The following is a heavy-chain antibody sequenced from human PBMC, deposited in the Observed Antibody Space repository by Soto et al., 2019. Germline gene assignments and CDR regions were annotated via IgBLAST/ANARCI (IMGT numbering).Heavy chain of an antibody. CDR2: IIPIFGTA. J-gene: IGHJ5*02. CDR1: GGTFSSYA. D-gene: IGHD2-2*01. Sequence: QVQLVQSGAEVKKPGSSVKVSCKASGGTFSSYAISWVRQAPGQGLEWMGGIIPIFGTANYAQKFQGRVTITADESTSTAYMELSSLRSEDTVVYYCARVLGARYCSSTSCPPGWFDPWGQGTLVTVSS. V-gene: IGHV1-69*01. CDR3: ARVLGARYCSSTSCPPGWFDP.